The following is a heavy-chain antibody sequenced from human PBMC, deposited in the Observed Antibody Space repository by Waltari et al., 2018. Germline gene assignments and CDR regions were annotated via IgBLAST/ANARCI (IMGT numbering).Heavy chain of an antibody. Sequence: QVQLVQSGAEVKKPGSSVKVSCKASGGTFSSYAISWVRQAPGQGLEWMGGIIPIFGTANYAQKFQGRVTITADESTSTAYMELSSLRSEDTAVYYCARRGTRITMIAGAFDIWGQGTMVTVSS. CDR2: IIPIFGTA. D-gene: IGHD3-22*01. V-gene: IGHV1-69*12. J-gene: IGHJ3*02. CDR3: ARRGTRITMIAGAFDI. CDR1: GGTFSSYA.